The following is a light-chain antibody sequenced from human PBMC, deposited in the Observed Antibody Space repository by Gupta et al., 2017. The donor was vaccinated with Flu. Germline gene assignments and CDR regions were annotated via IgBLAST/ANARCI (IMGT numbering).Light chain of an antibody. V-gene: IGLV2-8*01. J-gene: IGLJ3*02. Sequence: SSDDGGYNSVSWYQHHPGNAPKLIIYAVSERPSGVPARFSGSKSGNTASLTVSGLRAEDEADYFCSTFGGSNNLWVFGGGTKLTVL. CDR2: AVS. CDR3: STFGGSNNLWV. CDR1: SSDDGGYNS.